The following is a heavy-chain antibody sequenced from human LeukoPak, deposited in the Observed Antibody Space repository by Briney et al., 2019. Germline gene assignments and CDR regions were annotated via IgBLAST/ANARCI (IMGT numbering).Heavy chain of an antibody. CDR1: GGSISSYY. J-gene: IGHJ6*02. CDR3: ARQRCGGDCYSHYYYGMDV. Sequence: SETLSLTCTVSGGSISSYYWSWIRQPPGKGLEWIGYIYYSGSTNYNPSLKSRVTISVDTSKNQFSLKLSSVTAADTAVYYCARQRCGGDCYSHYYYGMDVWGQGTTVTVSS. D-gene: IGHD2-21*02. CDR2: IYYSGST. V-gene: IGHV4-59*08.